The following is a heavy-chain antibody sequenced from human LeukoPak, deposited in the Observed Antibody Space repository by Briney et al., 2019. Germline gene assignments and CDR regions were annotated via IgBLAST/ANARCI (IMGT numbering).Heavy chain of an antibody. D-gene: IGHD3-16*02. V-gene: IGHV4-39*07. Sequence: SETLSLTCTVSGGSISSSSYYWGWIRQPPGKGLEWIGSIYYSGNTYYNPSLKSRLTISVDTSKNQFSLKLSSVTAADTAVYYCAREGYRIFDYWGQGTLVTVSS. CDR2: IYYSGNT. CDR3: AREGYRIFDY. J-gene: IGHJ4*02. CDR1: GGSISSSSYY.